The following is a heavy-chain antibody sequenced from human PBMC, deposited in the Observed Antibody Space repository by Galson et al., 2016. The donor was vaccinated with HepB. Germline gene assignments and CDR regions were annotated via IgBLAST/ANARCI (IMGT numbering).Heavy chain of an antibody. D-gene: IGHD3-3*01. CDR1: GFNFSYYA. CDR3: AKSRLRFLGWGTHCMDV. V-gene: IGHV3-30*18. Sequence: SLRLSCATSGFNFSYYAVHWVRQAPGKGLAWVASISYDGRTNYYADSVKGRFTISRDNSEGTLDLQMSGLRAEDTAQYYCAKSRLRFLGWGTHCMDVWGQGTTVTVSS. J-gene: IGHJ6*02. CDR2: ISYDGRTN.